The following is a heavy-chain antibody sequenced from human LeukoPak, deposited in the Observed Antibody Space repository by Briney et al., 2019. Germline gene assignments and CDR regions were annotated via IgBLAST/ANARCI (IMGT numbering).Heavy chain of an antibody. D-gene: IGHD6-13*01. J-gene: IGHJ4*02. CDR3: AREKQQLGVDY. Sequence: KTGGSLRLSCAASGFTFSSYSMNWVRQAPGKGLEWVSSISSSSSYIYYADSVKGRFTISRDNAKNSLYLQMNSLRAEDTAVYHCAREKQQLGVDYWGQGTLVTVSS. V-gene: IGHV3-21*01. CDR2: ISSSSSYI. CDR1: GFTFSSYS.